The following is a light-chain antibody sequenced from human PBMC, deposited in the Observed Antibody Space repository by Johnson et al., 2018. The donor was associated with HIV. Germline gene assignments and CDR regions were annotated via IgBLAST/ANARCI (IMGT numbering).Light chain of an antibody. Sequence: QSVLTQSPSVSAAPGQKVTISCSGSSSNIGRNYVSWYQQLPGTAPKLLIYDNDQRPSGIPDRFSGSKSGTSATLGIAGLQPGDEADYYCGTWDNSLSTGAVFGTGTKVTVL. V-gene: IGLV1-51*01. J-gene: IGLJ1*01. CDR3: GTWDNSLSTGAV. CDR1: SSNIGRNY. CDR2: DND.